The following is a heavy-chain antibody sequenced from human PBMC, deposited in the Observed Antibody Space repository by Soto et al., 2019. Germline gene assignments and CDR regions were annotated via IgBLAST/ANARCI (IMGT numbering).Heavy chain of an antibody. V-gene: IGHV3-74*01. CDR1: GFTFSSYW. D-gene: IGHD3-9*01. CDR3: ARPRTSDWAYDI. J-gene: IGHJ3*02. Sequence: EVQLVESGGGLVQPGGSLRLSCAASGFTFSSYWMHWVRQAPGKGLMWVSRIKTDGTDTHYADSVKGRFTISRDNAKNTLYLQMNSLRGEATAVYYCARPRTSDWAYDIWGQGTMVIVSS. CDR2: IKTDGTDT.